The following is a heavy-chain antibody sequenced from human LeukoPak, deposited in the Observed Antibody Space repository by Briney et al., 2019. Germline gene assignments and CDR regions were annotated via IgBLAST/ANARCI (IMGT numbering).Heavy chain of an antibody. V-gene: IGHV4-34*01. CDR1: GGSFSGYY. CDR2: INHSGST. CDR3: ARRSRGIDY. J-gene: IGHJ4*02. Sequence: SETLSLTCAVYGGSFSGYYWSWIRQPPGKGLEWIGEINHSGSTNYNPSLKSRVTISVDTSKNQFSLKLSSVTAADTALYYCARRSRGIDYWGQGTLVTVSS.